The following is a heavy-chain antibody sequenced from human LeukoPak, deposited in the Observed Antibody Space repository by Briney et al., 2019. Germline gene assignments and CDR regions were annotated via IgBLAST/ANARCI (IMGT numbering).Heavy chain of an antibody. D-gene: IGHD3-10*01. CDR3: AREIGSGSFLDN. Sequence: ASVKVSCKASGYSFAGYYMHWVRQAPGQGLEWMGWINPKIGGTNYAQKLQGRVTMTRDTSISTAYMELSRLRSDDTAVYYCAREIGSGSFLDNWGRGTLVTVSS. CDR1: GYSFAGYY. CDR2: INPKIGGT. V-gene: IGHV1-2*02. J-gene: IGHJ4*02.